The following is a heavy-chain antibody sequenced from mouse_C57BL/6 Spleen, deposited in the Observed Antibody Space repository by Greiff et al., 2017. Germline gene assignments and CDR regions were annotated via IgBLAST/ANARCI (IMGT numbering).Heavy chain of an antibody. CDR3: ARHPYDGYYGAMDY. D-gene: IGHD2-3*01. Sequence: EVQLMESGGGLVKPGGSLKLSCAASGFTFSSYTMSWVRQTPEKRLEWVATISGGGGNTYYPDSVKGRFTISRDNAKNTLYLQMSSLRSEDTALYYCARHPYDGYYGAMDYWGQGTSVTVSS. CDR2: ISGGGGNT. J-gene: IGHJ4*01. V-gene: IGHV5-9*01. CDR1: GFTFSSYT.